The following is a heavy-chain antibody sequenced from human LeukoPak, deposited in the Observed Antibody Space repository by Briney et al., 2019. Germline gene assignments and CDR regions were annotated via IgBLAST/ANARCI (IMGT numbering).Heavy chain of an antibody. J-gene: IGHJ4*02. V-gene: IGHV4-4*02. CDR2: IYHSGST. D-gene: IGHD3-22*01. Sequence: SETLSLTCAVSGGSISSSDWWSWVRQPPGKGLEWIGEIYHSGSTNYNPSLKSRVTISVDKSKNQFSLNLSSVTAADTAVYYCAEDRRYYDSSAYIRGFDYWGQGTLVTVSS. CDR3: AEDRRYYDSSAYIRGFDY. CDR1: GGSISSSDW.